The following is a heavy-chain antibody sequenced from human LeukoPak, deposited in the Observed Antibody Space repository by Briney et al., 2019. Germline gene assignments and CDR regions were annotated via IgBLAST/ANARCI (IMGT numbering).Heavy chain of an antibody. Sequence: PSETLSLTCTVSGASMNSYYWSWIRQPPGKGLEWIGYIYYSGSTNYSPSLRSRVTISVDTSKNQFSLRLTSVTAADTAVYYCARVAAREFWYFDFWGQGTLVTVSS. CDR1: GASMNSYY. CDR3: ARVAAREFWYFDF. CDR2: IYYSGST. J-gene: IGHJ4*02. V-gene: IGHV4-59*01. D-gene: IGHD3/OR15-3a*01.